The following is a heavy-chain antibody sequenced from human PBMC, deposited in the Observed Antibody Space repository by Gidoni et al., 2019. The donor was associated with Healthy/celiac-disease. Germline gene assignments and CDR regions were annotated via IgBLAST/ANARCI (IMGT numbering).Heavy chain of an antibody. J-gene: IGHJ3*02. CDR3: ASWGRYFDWLFPHDAFDI. Sequence: QVQLAQSGAEVKKPGSSVKVSCKASGATFSSSAISWVRQAPGQGLEWMGRIIPILGIANYAQKFQGRVTITADKSTSTAYMELSSLRSEDTAVYYCASWGRYFDWLFPHDAFDIWGQGTMVTVSS. CDR2: IIPILGIA. D-gene: IGHD3-9*01. CDR1: GATFSSSA. V-gene: IGHV1-69*04.